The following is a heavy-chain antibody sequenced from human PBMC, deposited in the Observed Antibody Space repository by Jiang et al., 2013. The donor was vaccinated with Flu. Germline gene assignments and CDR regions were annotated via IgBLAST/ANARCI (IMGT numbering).Heavy chain of an antibody. V-gene: IGHV4-4*07. D-gene: IGHD3-10*01. CDR3: ARSGATYRNGFGTFDY. J-gene: IGHJ4*02. CDR2: IFSSGDT. Sequence: LLKPSETLSLTCTVSGGSMKNYYWSWIRQSAGKELEWIGRIFSSGDTNYKPSLKSRVNMSVDTSKNQFSLKLTSVTAADTAVYYCARSGATYRNGFGTFDYWGQGTVVTVSS. CDR1: GGSMKNYY.